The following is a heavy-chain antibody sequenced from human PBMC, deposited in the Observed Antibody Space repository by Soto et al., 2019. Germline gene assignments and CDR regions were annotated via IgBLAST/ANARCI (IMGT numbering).Heavy chain of an antibody. CDR3: ASRDPGTSVDY. CDR1: GCSFTSNNW. CDR2: IYRPGST. D-gene: IGHD1-7*01. V-gene: IGHV4-4*02. Sequence: SETLSLTCAVSGCSFTSNNWWTWVRQPPGQGREWIGVIYRPGSTNYKPSHKGRVTRSLDKSENQFSLKVTSLTAADTAVYYCASRDPGTSVDYWGQGTLVTVSS. J-gene: IGHJ4*02.